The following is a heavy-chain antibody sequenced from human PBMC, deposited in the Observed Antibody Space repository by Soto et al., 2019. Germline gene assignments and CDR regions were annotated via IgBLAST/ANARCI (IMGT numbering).Heavy chain of an antibody. V-gene: IGHV3-23*01. Sequence: PGGSLRLSCAASGFTFSSYAMSWVRQAPGKGLEWVSAISGSGGSTYYADSVKGRFTISRDNSKNTLYLQMNSLRAEDTAAYYCAKGEYSGYDWVPFDYWGQGTLVTVSS. D-gene: IGHD5-12*01. CDR1: GFTFSSYA. CDR3: AKGEYSGYDWVPFDY. J-gene: IGHJ4*02. CDR2: ISGSGGST.